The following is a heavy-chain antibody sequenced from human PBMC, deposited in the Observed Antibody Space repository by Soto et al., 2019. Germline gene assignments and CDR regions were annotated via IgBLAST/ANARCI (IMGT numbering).Heavy chain of an antibody. V-gene: IGHV4-39*01. D-gene: IGHD6-13*01. CDR3: AGVAAAGTMYYYYGMDV. J-gene: IGHJ6*02. Sequence: QLQLQESGPGLVKPSETLSLTCTVSGGSISSSSYYWGWIRQPPGKGLEWIGSIYYSGSTYYNPSLKSRVTISVDTSKNQFSLKLSSVTAADTAVYYCAGVAAAGTMYYYYGMDVWGQGTTVTVSS. CDR2: IYYSGST. CDR1: GGSISSSSYY.